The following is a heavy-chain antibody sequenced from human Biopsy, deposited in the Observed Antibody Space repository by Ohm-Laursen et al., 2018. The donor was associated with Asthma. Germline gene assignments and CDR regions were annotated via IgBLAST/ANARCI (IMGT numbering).Heavy chain of an antibody. CDR3: ARAVDYSHYYGIDV. CDR1: GYTFNSAG. V-gene: IGHV1-18*01. Sequence: ESSVKVSCKTSGYTFNSAGITWVRQAPGQGLEWMGWISVYNGNTKFAQKLQDRVTMITDTSTSTAYMELRSLRSDDTAAYFCARAVDYSHYYGIDVWGQGTTVTVS. CDR2: ISVYNGNT. J-gene: IGHJ6*02. D-gene: IGHD3-10*01.